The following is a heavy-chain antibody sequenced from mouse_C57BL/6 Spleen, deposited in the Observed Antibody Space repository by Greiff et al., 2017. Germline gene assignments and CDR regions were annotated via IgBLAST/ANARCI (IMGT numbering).Heavy chain of an antibody. CDR3: ASVYYDYWYFDV. CDR1: GYSITSGYY. Sequence: ESGPGLVKPSQSLSLTCSVTGYSITSGYYWNWVRQFPGNKLEWMGYISYDGSNNYNPSLKNRITITRDTSKNQFFLKLNSVTTEDTAVYYGASVYYDYWYFDVWGTGTTVTVSS. CDR2: ISYDGSN. J-gene: IGHJ1*03. D-gene: IGHD2-4*01. V-gene: IGHV3-6*01.